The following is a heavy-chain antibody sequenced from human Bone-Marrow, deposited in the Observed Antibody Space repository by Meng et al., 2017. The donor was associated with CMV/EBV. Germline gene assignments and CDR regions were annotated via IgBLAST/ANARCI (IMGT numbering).Heavy chain of an antibody. CDR3: ARVGLRGAYWFDP. J-gene: IGHJ5*02. CDR1: GYTFTSYD. CDR2: INPNSGGT. Sequence: ASVKVSCKASGYTFTSYDINWVRQATGQGLEWMGWINPNSGGTKYAQKFQGRVTMTRDTSISTAYMELSRLRSDDTAVYYCARVGLRGAYWFDPWGQGTLVTFSS. V-gene: IGHV1-2*02. D-gene: IGHD3-16*01.